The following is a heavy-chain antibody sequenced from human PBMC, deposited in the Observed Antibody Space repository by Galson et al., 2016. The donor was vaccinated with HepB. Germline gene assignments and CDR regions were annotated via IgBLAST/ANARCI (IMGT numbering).Heavy chain of an antibody. CDR3: ARVRKVIVVGDAFDI. V-gene: IGHV1-3*01. Sequence: SVKVSCKASGYTFTSYAVHWVRQAPGQRLEWMGWINAGNGNTKYSQKFQGRVSITRDTSASTTYMGLSSLRSEDTAVYYCARVRKVIVVGDAFDIWGRGTMVTVSS. CDR1: GYTFTSYA. CDR2: INAGNGNT. J-gene: IGHJ3*02. D-gene: IGHD3-16*02.